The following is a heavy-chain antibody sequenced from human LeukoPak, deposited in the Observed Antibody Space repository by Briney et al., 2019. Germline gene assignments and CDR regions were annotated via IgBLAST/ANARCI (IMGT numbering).Heavy chain of an antibody. CDR2: IYHSGST. V-gene: IGHV4-4*02. CDR1: GGSISSSNW. D-gene: IGHD3-22*01. CDR3: ARVSYYYDSSGPGP. Sequence: SETLSLTCAVSGGSISSSNWWSWVRQPPGKGLEWIGEIYHSGSTNYNPSLKSRVTISVDKSKNQFSLKLSSVTAADTAVYYCARVSYYYDSSGPGPWGQGTLVTVSS. J-gene: IGHJ5*02.